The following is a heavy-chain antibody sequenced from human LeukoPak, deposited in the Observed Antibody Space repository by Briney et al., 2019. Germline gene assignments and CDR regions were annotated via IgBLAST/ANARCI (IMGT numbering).Heavy chain of an antibody. CDR3: ARERLGYCNGAYCPFDN. CDR1: GGSLSGYY. J-gene: IGHJ4*02. Sequence: PSETLSLTCAVYGGSLSGYYWSWIGQPPGKGVAGIGGLNHCGSANYNPSLKSRVSMSVDTSKNQSSLKLSSMTAADTAVYYCARERLGYCNGAYCPFDNWGQGTLVTVSS. CDR2: LNHCGSA. D-gene: IGHD2-15*01. V-gene: IGHV4-34*01.